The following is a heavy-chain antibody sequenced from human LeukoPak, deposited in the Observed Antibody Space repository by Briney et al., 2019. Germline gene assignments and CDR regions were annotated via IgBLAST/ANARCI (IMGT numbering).Heavy chain of an antibody. CDR2: IYYSGST. CDR1: GGSISSYY. J-gene: IGHJ4*02. V-gene: IGHV4-59*01. CDR3: ARSGRGSSAGFDY. Sequence: PSETLSLTCTVSGGSISSYYWSWIRQPPGKGLEWIGYIYYSGSTNYTPSLKSRVTISVDTSKNQFSQKLNPVTAADTAVYYCARSGRGSSAGFDYWGQGTLVTVSS. D-gene: IGHD3-10*01.